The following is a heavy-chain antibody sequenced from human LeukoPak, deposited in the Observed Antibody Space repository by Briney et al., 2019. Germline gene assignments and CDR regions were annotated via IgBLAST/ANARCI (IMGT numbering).Heavy chain of an antibody. V-gene: IGHV4-34*01. CDR2: INHSGST. D-gene: IGHD3-22*01. J-gene: IGHJ4*02. CDR3: ARDPYDSSGYYSDY. Sequence: SETLSLTCAVYGGSFSGYYWSWIRQPPGKGLEWIGEINHSGSTNYNPSLKSRVTISVDTSKNQFSLKLSSVTAADTAVYYCARDPYDSSGYYSDYWGQGTLVTASS. CDR1: GGSFSGYY.